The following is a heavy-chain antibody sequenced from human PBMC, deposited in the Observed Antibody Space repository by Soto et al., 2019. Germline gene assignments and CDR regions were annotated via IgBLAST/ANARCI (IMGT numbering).Heavy chain of an antibody. J-gene: IGHJ5*02. V-gene: IGHV4-31*03. CDR1: GGSISSGGYY. D-gene: IGHD3-10*01. CDR2: IYYSGST. CDR3: ATQNRGLFDP. Sequence: SETLSLTCTVSGGSISSGGYYWSWIRQHPGKGLEWIGYIYYSGSTYYNPSLKSRVTISLDTSKNRFSLKLSSVTAADTAVYYCATQNRGLFDPWGQGTLVTVSS.